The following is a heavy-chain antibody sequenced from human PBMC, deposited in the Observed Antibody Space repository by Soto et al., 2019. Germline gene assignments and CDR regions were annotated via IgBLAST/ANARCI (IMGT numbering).Heavy chain of an antibody. V-gene: IGHV3-66*01. Sequence: EVQLVESGGGLVQPGGSLRLSCAASGFTVSSVSMSWVRQAPGKGLEWVSVIYSTGRTYYADSVKGRFNISRDDHRNTVYLQMNIVRGDGTAVYYCARDLYCSRWVQGTLVTVSS. J-gene: IGHJ4*02. D-gene: IGHD2-15*01. CDR3: ARDLYCSR. CDR1: GFTVSSVS. CDR2: IYSTGRT.